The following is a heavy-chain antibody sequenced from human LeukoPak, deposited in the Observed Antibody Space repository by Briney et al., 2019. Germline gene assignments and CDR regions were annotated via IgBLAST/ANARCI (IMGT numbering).Heavy chain of an antibody. V-gene: IGHV3-30*18. D-gene: IGHD6-19*01. CDR2: ISYDGSNK. CDR3: AKDSDSSGWYGSPFDY. J-gene: IGHJ4*02. CDR1: GFTFSSYG. Sequence: GGSLRHSCAASGFTFSSYGMHWVRQAPGKGLEWVAVISYDGSNKYYADSVKGRFTISRDNSKNTLYLQMNSLRAEDTAVYYCAKDSDSSGWYGSPFDYWGQGTLVTVSS.